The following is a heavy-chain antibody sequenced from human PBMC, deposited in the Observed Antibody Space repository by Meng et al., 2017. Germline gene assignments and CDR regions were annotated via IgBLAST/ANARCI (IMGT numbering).Heavy chain of an antibody. Sequence: ASAKVSCKASGYTFTGYYMHWGRQAPGQGLEWMGWINPNSGGTNYAQKFQGRVTMTRDTSISTAYMELSRLRSDDTAVYYCAREKISRVPDAFDIWGQGTMVTVSS. CDR2: INPNSGGT. CDR3: AREKISRVPDAFDI. CDR1: GYTFTGYY. J-gene: IGHJ3*02. D-gene: IGHD2-15*01. V-gene: IGHV1-2*02.